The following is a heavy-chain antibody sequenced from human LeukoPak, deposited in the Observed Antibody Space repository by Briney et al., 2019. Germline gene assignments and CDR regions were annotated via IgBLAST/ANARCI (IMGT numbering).Heavy chain of an antibody. V-gene: IGHV1-46*01. J-gene: IGHJ6*03. D-gene: IGHD3-9*01. CDR3: ARGGASIGILTGFNYYYYMDV. CDR2: INPSGGST. Sequence: ASVKVSCKASGYTFTSYYMHWVRQAPGQGLEWMGIINPSGGSTSYAQKFQGRVTMTRDMSTSTVYMELSSLRSEDTAVYYCARGGASIGILTGFNYYYYMDVWGKGTTVTISS. CDR1: GYTFTSYY.